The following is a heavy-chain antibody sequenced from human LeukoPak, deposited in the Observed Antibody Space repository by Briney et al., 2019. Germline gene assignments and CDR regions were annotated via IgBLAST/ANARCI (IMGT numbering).Heavy chain of an antibody. CDR2: IIPIFGTA. Sequence: ASVKVFCKASGGTFSSYAISWVRQAPGQGLEWMGGIIPIFGTANCAQKFQGRVTITADESTSTAYMELSSLRSEDTAVYYCARDHGGHYYDSSGYYFHYYGMDVWGQGTTVTVSS. CDR1: GGTFSSYA. J-gene: IGHJ6*02. V-gene: IGHV1-69*13. CDR3: ARDHGGHYYDSSGYYFHYYGMDV. D-gene: IGHD3-22*01.